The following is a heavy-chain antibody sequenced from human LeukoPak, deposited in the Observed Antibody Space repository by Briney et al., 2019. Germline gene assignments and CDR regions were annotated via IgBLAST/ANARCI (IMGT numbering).Heavy chain of an antibody. V-gene: IGHV1-2*02. CDR2: INPNSGGT. Sequence: ASVKVSCKASGYTSTGYYIHWVRQAPGQGLEWMGWINPNSGGTNYAQKFQGRVTTTRDTSISTAYMELSRLKSDDTAVYYCARNLWFGESSDAFNIWGQGTMVTVSS. CDR1: GYTSTGYY. D-gene: IGHD3-10*01. CDR3: ARNLWFGESSDAFNI. J-gene: IGHJ3*02.